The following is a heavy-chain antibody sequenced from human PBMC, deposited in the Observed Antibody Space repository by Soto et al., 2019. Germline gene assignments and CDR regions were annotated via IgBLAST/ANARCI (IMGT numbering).Heavy chain of an antibody. CDR2: IIPIFGTA. CDR3: ARDVGEPDYGDYGSLHGGVFRAFDI. Sequence: QVQLVQSGAEVKKPGSSVKVSCKASGGTFSSYAISWVRQAPGQGLEWMGGIIPIFGTANYAQKFQGRVTITADESTSTAYMELSSLRSEDTAVYYCARDVGEPDYGDYGSLHGGVFRAFDIWGQGTMVTVSS. J-gene: IGHJ3*02. V-gene: IGHV1-69*01. CDR1: GGTFSSYA. D-gene: IGHD4-17*01.